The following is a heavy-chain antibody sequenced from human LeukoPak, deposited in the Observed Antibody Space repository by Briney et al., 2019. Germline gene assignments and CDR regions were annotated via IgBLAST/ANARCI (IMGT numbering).Heavy chain of an antibody. V-gene: IGHV3-7*01. D-gene: IGHD1-1*01. CDR2: IKEDRTAD. J-gene: IGHJ4*02. Sequence: GGSLRLSCAASGFSARDFWMAWVRQAPGKGLEWVDHIKEDRTADYYVDSVKGRFSISKADGKNSLHLQMNSLRVEDTAVYYCVRGGWELDYWGQGTLVTVSS. CDR1: GFSARDFW. CDR3: VRGGWELDY.